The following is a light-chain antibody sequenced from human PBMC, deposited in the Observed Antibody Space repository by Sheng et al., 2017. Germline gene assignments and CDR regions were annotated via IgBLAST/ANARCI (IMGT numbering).Light chain of an antibody. CDR1: QSVSNY. J-gene: IGKJ3*01. CDR2: DAS. V-gene: IGKV3-11*01. CDR3: QQRXKWPPTFT. Sequence: EIVLTQSPTTLSLSPGERATLSCRASQSVSNYLAWYQQKPGQAPRLLIYDASNRATGIPARFSGSGSGTDFTLTISSLEPEDFAVYYCQQRXKWPPTFTFGPGTRVDVK.